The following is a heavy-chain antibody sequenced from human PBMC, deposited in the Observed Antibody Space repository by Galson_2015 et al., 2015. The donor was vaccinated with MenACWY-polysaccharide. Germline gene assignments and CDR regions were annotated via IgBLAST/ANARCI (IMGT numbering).Heavy chain of an antibody. CDR2: ISDTGGTT. D-gene: IGHD6-25*01. CDR1: GFTFSRYG. Sequence: SLRLSCAASGFTFSRYGMSWVRQAPGKGLEWVSVISDTGGTTYYIDSVKGQFTISRDNSKNMLYMQMNSLRVEDTAVYYCASRGAAHYWGQGTLITVSS. J-gene: IGHJ4*02. CDR3: ASRGAAHY. V-gene: IGHV3-23*01.